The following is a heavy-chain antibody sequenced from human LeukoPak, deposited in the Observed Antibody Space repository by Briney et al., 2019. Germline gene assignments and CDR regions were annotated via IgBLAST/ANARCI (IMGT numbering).Heavy chain of an antibody. D-gene: IGHD4-17*01. Sequence: PSETLSLTCTVSGYSISSGYYWGWIRQPPGKGLEWIGNIYPTGSTYYNPSLKSRVTISVDTSKNQFSLKVSSVTAADTAVYYCARPADGEVSDYWGQGTLVTVSS. CDR1: GYSISSGYY. J-gene: IGHJ4*02. CDR2: IYPTGST. CDR3: ARPADGEVSDY. V-gene: IGHV4-38-2*02.